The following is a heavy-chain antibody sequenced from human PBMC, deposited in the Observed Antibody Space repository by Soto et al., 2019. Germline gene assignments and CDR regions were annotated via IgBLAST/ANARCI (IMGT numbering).Heavy chain of an antibody. CDR2: IIPMFGTA. D-gene: IGHD3-22*01. Sequence: SVKVSCKASGGTFNNYAISWVRQAPGQGLEWMGGIIPMFGTANYAQKFQGRVTITADESTSTAYMELRSLRSEDTAVYYCARGVYYDRSGYYYFYWGQGTLVTVSS. J-gene: IGHJ4*02. CDR3: ARGVYYDRSGYYYFY. V-gene: IGHV1-69*13. CDR1: GGTFNNYA.